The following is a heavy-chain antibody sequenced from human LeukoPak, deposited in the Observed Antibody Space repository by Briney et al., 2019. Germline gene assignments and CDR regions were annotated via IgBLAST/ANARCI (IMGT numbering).Heavy chain of an antibody. V-gene: IGHV4-39*01. Sequence: PSETLSLTCTVSGGSISSSSYYWGWIRQPPGKGLEWIGSIYYSGSTYYNPSLRSRVTISVDTSKNQFSLKLSSVTAADTAVYYCARLRASSSWYQSGMDVWGQGTTVTVS. CDR1: GGSISSSSYY. CDR2: IYYSGST. J-gene: IGHJ6*02. CDR3: ARLRASSSWYQSGMDV. D-gene: IGHD6-13*01.